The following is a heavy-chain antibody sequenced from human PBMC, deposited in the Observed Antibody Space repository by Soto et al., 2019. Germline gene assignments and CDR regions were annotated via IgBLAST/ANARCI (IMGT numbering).Heavy chain of an antibody. Sequence: SETLSLTCSVSGGTMSYVVCSWIWILQSPGKDLEGLGYISHRETTYYTPSFKSRLSLSIYRTRNQFCLSLSSLPAAAKVVYYCARGGGYASFDFWGKGIQVTVS. CDR1: GGTMSYVVCS. CDR2: ISHRETT. D-gene: IGHD5-12*01. J-gene: IGHJ4*02. CDR3: ARGGGYASFDF. V-gene: IGHV4-30-2*06.